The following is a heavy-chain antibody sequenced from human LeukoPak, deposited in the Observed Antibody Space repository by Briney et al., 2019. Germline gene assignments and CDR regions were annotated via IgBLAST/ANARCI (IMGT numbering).Heavy chain of an antibody. CDR3: ARGRGIVVGDAFDI. D-gene: IGHD6-19*01. CDR2: INPNSGGT. CDR1: GYTFTGYY. V-gene: IGHV1-2*02. J-gene: IGHJ3*02. Sequence: ASVTVSFKSSGYTFTGYYMHWVRPAPGQGLEWMGWINPNSGGTNYAQKFQGRVTMTRDTTTSTAYMELSRLRSDDTAVYYCARGRGIVVGDAFDIWGQGTMVTVSS.